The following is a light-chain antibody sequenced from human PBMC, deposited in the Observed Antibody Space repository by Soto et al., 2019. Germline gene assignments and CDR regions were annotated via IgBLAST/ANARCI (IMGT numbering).Light chain of an antibody. Sequence: EIVLTQSPGTLSLSPGERATLSCRASQSVSSSYLAWYQQKPGQAPRLLIYGASSRATGIPDRFSGGGSGTDFTRATCRLGPEAFAVSFCHQHRTSPQTFSRGTKVDIK. CDR3: HQHRTSPQT. J-gene: IGKJ1*01. CDR1: QSVSSSY. CDR2: GAS. V-gene: IGKV3-20*01.